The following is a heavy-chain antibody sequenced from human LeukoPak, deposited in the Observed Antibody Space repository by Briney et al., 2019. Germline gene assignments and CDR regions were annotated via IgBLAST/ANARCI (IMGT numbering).Heavy chain of an antibody. CDR1: GFTFSSYS. D-gene: IGHD3-10*01. CDR3: ARVSGTFGELY. V-gene: IGHV3-21*01. CDR2: ISTSSSYI. J-gene: IGHJ4*02. Sequence: GGSLRLSCAASGFTFSSYSMNWARQAPGKGLEWVSSISTSSSYIYYADSVKGRFTTSRDNAKNSLYLQMNSLRAEDTAVYYCARVSGTFGELYWGQGTLVTVSS.